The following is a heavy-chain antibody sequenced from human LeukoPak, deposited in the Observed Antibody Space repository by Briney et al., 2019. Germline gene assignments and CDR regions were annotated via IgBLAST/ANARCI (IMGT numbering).Heavy chain of an antibody. D-gene: IGHD2-15*01. CDR2: ITGSGGTI. V-gene: IGHV3-11*01. CDR3: ARVLRYCSGGNCYSGGLGYMDV. J-gene: IGHJ6*03. Sequence: PGGSLRLSCVASGFTFSDYFMTWIRQAPGKGLEWVSYITGSGGTIYYADSVKGRFTISRDNAKNSLFLQMNSLRAEDTAVYYCARVLRYCSGGNCYSGGLGYMDVWGKGTTVTTSS. CDR1: GFTFSDYF.